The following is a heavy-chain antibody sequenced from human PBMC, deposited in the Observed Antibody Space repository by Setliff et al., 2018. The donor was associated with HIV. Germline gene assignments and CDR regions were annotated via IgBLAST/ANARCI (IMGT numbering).Heavy chain of an antibody. CDR1: GYSISSGFY. V-gene: IGHV4-38-2*02. Sequence: SETLSLTCNVSGYSISSGFYWGWIRQPPGKGLEWIGNIFHSGNTDQNPSLKSRVTMSVWTSENQFSLRLNSVTAADTAVYYCARRTIWGDAFDIWGRGTMVTVSS. CDR2: IFHSGNT. D-gene: IGHD3-16*01. CDR3: ARRTIWGDAFDI. J-gene: IGHJ3*02.